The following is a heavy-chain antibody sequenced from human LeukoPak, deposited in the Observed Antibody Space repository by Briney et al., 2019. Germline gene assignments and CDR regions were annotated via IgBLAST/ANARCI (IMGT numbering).Heavy chain of an antibody. CDR1: GGSITSYY. Sequence: PETRSLTCSVSGGSITSYYWSWIRQPPGKGLEWIGYIFSSGSTNYSPSLKSRVTISVDTSNNQFSLKLNSLTAADTAVYYCARHPSAMAIFDSWGQGALVT. CDR3: ARHPSAMAIFDS. V-gene: IGHV4-59*08. J-gene: IGHJ4*02. D-gene: IGHD5-18*01. CDR2: IFSSGST.